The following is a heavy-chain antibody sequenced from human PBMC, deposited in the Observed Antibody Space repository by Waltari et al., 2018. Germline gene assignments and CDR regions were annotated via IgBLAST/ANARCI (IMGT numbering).Heavy chain of an antibody. J-gene: IGHJ4*02. D-gene: IGHD6-19*01. CDR1: GFTFSSYA. CDR2: IYSGGST. CDR3: AKDRYSSGCHGY. Sequence: EVQLLESGGGLVQPGGSLRLSCAASGFTFSSYAMSWVRQAPGKGLEWVSVIYSGGSTYYADSVKGRFTSSRDNSKNTLYLQMNSLRAEDTAVYYCAKDRYSSGCHGYWGQGTLVTVSS. V-gene: IGHV3-23*03.